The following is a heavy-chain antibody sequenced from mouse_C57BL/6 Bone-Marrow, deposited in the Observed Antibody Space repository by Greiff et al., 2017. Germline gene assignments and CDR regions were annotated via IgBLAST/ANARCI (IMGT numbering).Heavy chain of an antibody. V-gene: IGHV1-81*01. CDR3: ARGNYYAMDC. Sequence: VKVVESGAELARPGASVKLSCKASGYTFTSYGLSWVKQRTGQGLEWIGEIYPRSGHTYYNEKFKGKATLTADKSSSTAYMELRSLTSEDSAVYCCARGNYYAMDCWGQGTSVTVSS. CDR2: IYPRSGHT. CDR1: GYTFTSYG. J-gene: IGHJ4*01.